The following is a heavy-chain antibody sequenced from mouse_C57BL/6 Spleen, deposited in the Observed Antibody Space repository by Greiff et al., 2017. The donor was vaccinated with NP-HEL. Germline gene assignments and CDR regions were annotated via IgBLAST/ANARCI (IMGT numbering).Heavy chain of an antibody. Sequence: EVQGVESGGDLVKPGGSLKLSCAASGFTFSSYGMSWVRQTPDKRLEWVATISSGGSYTYYPDSVKGRFTISRDNAKNTLYLQMSSLKSEDTAMYYCARHYDYDEVWFAYWGQGTLVTVSA. D-gene: IGHD2-4*01. CDR1: GFTFSSYG. CDR2: ISSGGSYT. V-gene: IGHV5-6*01. CDR3: ARHYDYDEVWFAY. J-gene: IGHJ3*01.